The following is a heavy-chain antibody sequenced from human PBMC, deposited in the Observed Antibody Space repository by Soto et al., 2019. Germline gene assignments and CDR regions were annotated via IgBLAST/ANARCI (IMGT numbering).Heavy chain of an antibody. Sequence: SETLSLTCAVYGGTVNGYYLNWIRQPPGKGLEWIGEINHTGGTHYNPSLKSRATMSVDTSKNQFSLRLSSVTAADTDIYYCATRITVFGLLIPPFDPWGQGTQVTVSS. CDR2: INHTGGT. D-gene: IGHD3-3*01. J-gene: IGHJ5*02. CDR1: GGTVNGYY. V-gene: IGHV4-34*08. CDR3: ATRITVFGLLIPPFDP.